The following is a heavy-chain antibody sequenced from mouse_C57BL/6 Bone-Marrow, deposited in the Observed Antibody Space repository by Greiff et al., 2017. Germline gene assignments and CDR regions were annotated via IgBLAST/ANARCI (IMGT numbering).Heavy chain of an antibody. CDR1: GSTFSSYA. Sequence: EVMLVESGEGLVKPGGSLKLSCAASGSTFSSYAMSWVRQTPEKRLEWVAYISSGGDYIYYADTVKGRFTISRDNARNTLYLQMSSLKSEDTAMYYCTREGYYDKTLWYFDVWGTGTTVTVSS. D-gene: IGHD2-4*01. CDR3: TREGYYDKTLWYFDV. CDR2: ISSGGDYI. V-gene: IGHV5-9-1*02. J-gene: IGHJ1*03.